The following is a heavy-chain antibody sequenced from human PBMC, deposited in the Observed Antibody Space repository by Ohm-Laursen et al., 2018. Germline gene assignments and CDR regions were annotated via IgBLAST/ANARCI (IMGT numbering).Heavy chain of an antibody. Sequence: SLRLSCAASGFTFTDYAMNWVRQAPGKGLEWVSTISGNGVTTYYADSVKGRFTISKDNSKNTLYLQMNSLRAEDTAIYYCARGVLREGWFDPWGQGTLVTVSS. V-gene: IGHV3-23*01. CDR2: ISGNGVTT. CDR1: GFTFTDYA. CDR3: ARGVLREGWFDP. J-gene: IGHJ5*02.